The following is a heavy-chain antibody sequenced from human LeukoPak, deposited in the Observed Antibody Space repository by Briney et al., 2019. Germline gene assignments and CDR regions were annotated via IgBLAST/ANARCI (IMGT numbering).Heavy chain of an antibody. V-gene: IGHV3-74*01. Sequence: GGSLRLSCAASGFTFSSYWMHWVRQAPGKGLVWVSRINSDGSSTSYADSVKGRFTISRDNAKNTLYLQMNSLRAEDTAVYYCARVASLSSSWYYYYYYVDVWGKGTTVTVSS. D-gene: IGHD6-13*01. J-gene: IGHJ6*03. CDR2: INSDGSST. CDR1: GFTFSSYW. CDR3: ARVASLSSSWYYYYYYVDV.